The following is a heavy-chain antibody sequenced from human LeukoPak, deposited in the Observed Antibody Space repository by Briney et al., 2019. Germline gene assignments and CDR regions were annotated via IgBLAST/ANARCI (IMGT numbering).Heavy chain of an antibody. Sequence: PVRSPRLSCATYGFNCHDEAMHRFRQAPGQGQKWVSGISWNSGSIGYADSVKGRFTISRDNAKNSLYLQMNSLRAEDTALYYCAKALRGYSYNEAFDYWGQGTLVTVSS. J-gene: IGHJ4*02. V-gene: IGHV3-9*01. CDR2: ISWNSGSI. CDR1: GFNCHDEA. D-gene: IGHD5-18*01. CDR3: AKALRGYSYNEAFDY.